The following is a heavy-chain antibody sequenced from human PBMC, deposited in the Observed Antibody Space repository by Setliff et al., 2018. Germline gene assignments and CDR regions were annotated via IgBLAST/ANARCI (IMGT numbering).Heavy chain of an antibody. V-gene: IGHV4-39*01. CDR3: AGYQGSGSNYKVVNWFDP. CDR2: LYYSWST. J-gene: IGHJ5*02. Sequence: PSETLSLTCTVSGGFINNGDYNWGWVRQPPGEGLECVGSLYYSWSTYYNPSLKSRFTISVDTSKTQFSLNLRFVTAADTAVYYCAGYQGSGSNYKVVNWFDPWGQGTLVTVSS. D-gene: IGHD3-10*01. CDR1: GGFINNGDYN.